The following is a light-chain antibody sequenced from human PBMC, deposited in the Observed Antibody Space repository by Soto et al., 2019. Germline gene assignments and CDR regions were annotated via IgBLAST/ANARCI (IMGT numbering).Light chain of an antibody. J-gene: IGKJ5*01. CDR3: QQYNTWPAEIT. CDR1: QSVRTK. CDR2: GAS. V-gene: IGKV3D-15*01. Sequence: NVMRQSPATLSVSPGERATLSCRASQSVRTKVAWYQQTPVQAPRLLIYGASSRATGIPARFSGSGSGTEFTLTISSLQSEDSAVYYCQQYNTWPAEITFAQAARLEI.